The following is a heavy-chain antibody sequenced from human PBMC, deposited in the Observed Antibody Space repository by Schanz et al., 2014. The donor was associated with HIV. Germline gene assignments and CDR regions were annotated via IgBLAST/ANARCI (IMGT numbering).Heavy chain of an antibody. CDR2: ISLYSGDT. CDR1: GYTFIKYD. D-gene: IGHD6-19*01. Sequence: QVQLVQSGAEVKKPGASVKVSCKASGYTFIKYDISWVRQAPGQGPEWVGWISLYSGDTNYAQKFQGRVTMTTDISTSTAYMELRSLRSDDTAVYYCARTSGWSNRAWWYFDLWGRGTLVTVSS. J-gene: IGHJ2*01. CDR3: ARTSGWSNRAWWYFDL. V-gene: IGHV1-18*01.